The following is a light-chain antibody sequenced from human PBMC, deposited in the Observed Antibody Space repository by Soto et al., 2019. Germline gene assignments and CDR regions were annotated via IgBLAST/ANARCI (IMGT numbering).Light chain of an antibody. V-gene: IGKV4-1*01. CDR2: WAS. CDR3: QQYNSLYT. J-gene: IGKJ2*01. CDR1: QSVLYSSNNKNY. Sequence: DIVMTQSPDSLAVSLGERATINCKSSQSVLYSSNNKNYLAWYQQKPGQPPKLLIYWASTRESGVPDRFSGSGSGTDFTLTISSLQPDDSATYYCQQYNSLYTFGQGTKLDIK.